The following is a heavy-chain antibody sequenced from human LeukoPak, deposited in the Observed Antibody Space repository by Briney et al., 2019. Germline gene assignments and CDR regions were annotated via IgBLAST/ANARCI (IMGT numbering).Heavy chain of an antibody. Sequence: GGSLRLSCAASGFTFSSYAMSWVRQAPGKGLEWVSAISGSGGSTYYADSVRGRFTISRDNSKNTLYLQMNSLRAEDTAVYYCAKDSSRSSSVRAFDYWGQGTLITVSS. CDR2: ISGSGGST. D-gene: IGHD6-13*01. CDR1: GFTFSSYA. CDR3: AKDSSRSSSVRAFDY. J-gene: IGHJ4*02. V-gene: IGHV3-23*01.